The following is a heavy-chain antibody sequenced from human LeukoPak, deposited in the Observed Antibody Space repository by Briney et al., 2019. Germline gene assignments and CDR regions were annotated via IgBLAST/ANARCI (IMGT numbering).Heavy chain of an antibody. J-gene: IGHJ4*02. CDR1: GFTFSNYA. Sequence: GGSLRLSCAASGFTFSNYAMSWVRQAPGKGLEWVSSISSSGGSTFYADSVKGRFTISRDKSKNTLHLQTNSLKAEDTAVYYCAKPTSSLAAAGFVCWGQGTLVTVSS. D-gene: IGHD6-13*01. V-gene: IGHV3-23*01. CDR2: ISSSGGST. CDR3: AKPTSSLAAAGFVC.